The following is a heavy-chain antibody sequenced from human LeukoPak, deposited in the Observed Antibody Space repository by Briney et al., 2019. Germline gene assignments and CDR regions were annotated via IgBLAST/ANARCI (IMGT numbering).Heavy chain of an antibody. J-gene: IGHJ4*02. CDR3: ARRAAAGDY. CDR1: GFTFSSYE. D-gene: IGHD6-13*01. Sequence: GGSLRLSCAASGFTFSSYEMNWVRQAPGKGLEWVSYISSSGYPIYYADSVKGRFTISRDNAKNSLYLQMNSLRAEDTAVYYCARRAAAGDYWGQGTLVTVSS. CDR2: ISSSGYPI. V-gene: IGHV3-48*03.